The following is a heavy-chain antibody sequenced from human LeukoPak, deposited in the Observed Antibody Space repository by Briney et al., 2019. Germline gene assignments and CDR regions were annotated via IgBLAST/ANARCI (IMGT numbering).Heavy chain of an antibody. Sequence: GGSLRLSCAVSGFTFRSYAMSWVRQAPGKGLEWVSVLSGSGGTTYYADSVKGRFTISRDNSKNTLYLQMNSLRAEDTAVYYCAKLSDLVGARFDYWGQGTLVTVSS. CDR1: GFTFRSYA. J-gene: IGHJ4*02. CDR3: AKLSDLVGARFDY. CDR2: LSGSGGTT. V-gene: IGHV3-23*01. D-gene: IGHD1-26*01.